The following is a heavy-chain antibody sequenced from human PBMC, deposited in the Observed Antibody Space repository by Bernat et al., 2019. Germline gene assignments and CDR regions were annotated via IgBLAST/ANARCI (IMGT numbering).Heavy chain of an antibody. CDR1: GYTFTGYY. Sequence: QVQLVQSGAEVKKPGASVKVSCKASGYTFTGYYMHWVRQAPGQGLEWMGWINPNSCGTNYAQKFQGRVTMTRDTSISTAYMELSRLGSDDTAVYYCARDSDGITMIVGFWGQGTLVTVSS. J-gene: IGHJ4*02. V-gene: IGHV1-2*02. CDR2: INPNSCGT. D-gene: IGHD3-22*01. CDR3: ARDSDGITMIVGF.